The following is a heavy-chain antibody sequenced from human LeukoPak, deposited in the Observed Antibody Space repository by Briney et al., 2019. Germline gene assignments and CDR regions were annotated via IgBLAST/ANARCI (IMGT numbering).Heavy chain of an antibody. J-gene: IGHJ4*02. CDR2: IYYSGST. V-gene: IGHV4-61*01. CDR1: GYSISSGYY. D-gene: IGHD1-26*01. CDR3: ARDYYCMND. Sequence: SETLSLTCTVSGYSISSGYYWGWIRQPPGKGLEWIGYIYYSGSTNYNPSLKSRVTISVDTSKNQFSLRLSSVTAADPAVYYCARDYYCMNDWGQGTLVTVSS.